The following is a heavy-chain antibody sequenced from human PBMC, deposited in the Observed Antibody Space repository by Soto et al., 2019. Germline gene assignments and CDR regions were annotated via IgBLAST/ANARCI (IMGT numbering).Heavy chain of an antibody. J-gene: IGHJ4*02. CDR3: ARLRSGSYAPFDY. D-gene: IGHD1-26*01. Sequence: SETLSLTCTVSGGSVSSGSYYWSWIRQPPGKGLEWIGYIYYSGSTNYSPSLKSRVTISVDTSKNQFSLKLSSVTAADTAVYYCARLRSGSYAPFDYWGQGTLVT. V-gene: IGHV4-61*01. CDR1: GGSVSSGSYY. CDR2: IYYSGST.